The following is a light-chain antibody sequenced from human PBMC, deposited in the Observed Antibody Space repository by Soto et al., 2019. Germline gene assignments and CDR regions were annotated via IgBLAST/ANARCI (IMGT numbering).Light chain of an antibody. J-gene: IGLJ3*02. CDR1: SSDVGGYNY. CDR2: DVS. CDR3: SSYTSTNSWV. Sequence: QSALTQSASESGSPGQSITMSCTGTSSDVGGYNYVSWYQQHPGKAPKLIIHDVSNRPSGVSTRFSGSKSGNTASLTISGLQAEDEADYSCSSYTSTNSWVFGGGTKLTVL. V-gene: IGLV2-14*01.